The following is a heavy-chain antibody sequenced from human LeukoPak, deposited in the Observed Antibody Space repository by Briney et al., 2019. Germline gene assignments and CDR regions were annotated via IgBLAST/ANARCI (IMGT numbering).Heavy chain of an antibody. CDR3: VVKTTPVAGTRGGFRLDPLSSWFDP. CDR1: GYTLTVLS. J-gene: IGHJ5*02. Sequence: GASVKVSCKVSGYTLTVLSMHWVRQAPGKGLEWMGGFDPEDGETIYAQKFQGRVTMTEDTSIDTAFMELSSLRSEDTAVYYCVVKTTPVAGTRGGFRLDPLSSWFDPWGQGTLVTVSS. CDR2: FDPEDGET. D-gene: IGHD6-19*01. V-gene: IGHV1-24*01.